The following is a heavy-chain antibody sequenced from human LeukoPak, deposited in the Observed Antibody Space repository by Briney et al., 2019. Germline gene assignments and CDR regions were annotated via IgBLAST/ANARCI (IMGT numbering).Heavy chain of an antibody. CDR2: IKQDGSEK. V-gene: IGHV3-7*01. CDR1: GFTLSSYW. CDR3: ARDNFWSGYSDY. D-gene: IGHD3-3*01. Sequence: GGSLRLSCAASGFTLSSYWMSWVRQAPGKGLEWVANIKQDGSEKYYVDSVKGRFTISRDNAKNSLYLQMNSLRAEDTAVYYCARDNFWSGYSDYWGQGTLVTVSS. J-gene: IGHJ4*02.